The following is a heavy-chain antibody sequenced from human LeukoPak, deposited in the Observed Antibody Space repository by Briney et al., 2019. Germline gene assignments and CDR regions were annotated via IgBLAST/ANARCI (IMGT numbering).Heavy chain of an antibody. V-gene: IGHV3-66*01. Sequence: GGSLRLSCAASGFTVSSIYMSWVRQAPGKGLEWVSVIYSGGSTYYADSVKGRFTISRDNSKNTLYLQMNSLRAEDTAVYYCARAGYYYDAFDIWGQGTMVTVSS. J-gene: IGHJ3*02. CDR2: IYSGGST. CDR3: ARAGYYYDAFDI. D-gene: IGHD3-10*01. CDR1: GFTVSSIY.